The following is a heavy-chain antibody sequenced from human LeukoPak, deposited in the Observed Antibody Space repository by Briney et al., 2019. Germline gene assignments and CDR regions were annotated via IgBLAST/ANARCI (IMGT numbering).Heavy chain of an antibody. J-gene: IGHJ4*02. CDR3: ARDLQLQTDY. V-gene: IGHV3-21*01. Sequence: GGSLRLSCAASGFTFSSYSMNWVRQAPGKGLEWVSSISSSSSYIYYADSVKGRFTISRDNAKKSLYLQMNSLRVEDTAVYYCARDLQLQTDYWGQGTLVTVSS. CDR2: ISSSSSYI. CDR1: GFTFSSYS. D-gene: IGHD1-1*01.